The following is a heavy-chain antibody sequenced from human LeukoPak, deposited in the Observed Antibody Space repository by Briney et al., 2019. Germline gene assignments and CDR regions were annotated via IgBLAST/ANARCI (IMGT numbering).Heavy chain of an antibody. D-gene: IGHD3-22*01. CDR3: ARAYDSSGYYSMGY. CDR2: INSGGNT. V-gene: IGHV3-66*01. CDR1: GFTVSSNY. Sequence: GGSLRLSCAASGFTVSSNYMSWVRQAPGKGLEWVSVINSGGNTYYADSVKGRFTISRDNSKNTLYLQMNSLRAEDTAVYYCARAYDSSGYYSMGYWGQGTLVTVSS. J-gene: IGHJ4*02.